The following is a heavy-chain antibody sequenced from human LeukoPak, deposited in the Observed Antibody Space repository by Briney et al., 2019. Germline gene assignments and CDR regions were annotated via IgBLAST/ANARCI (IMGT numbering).Heavy chain of an antibody. D-gene: IGHD1-20*01. CDR2: IYYSGST. J-gene: IGHJ5*02. CDR3: ARRFLTGTTNSPWFDP. CDR1: GGSISSSSYY. V-gene: IGHV4-39*01. Sequence: SETLSLTCTVSGGSISSSSYYWGWIRQPPGKGLEWTGSIYYSGSTYYNPSLKSRVTISVDTSKNQFSLKLSSVTAADTAVYYCARRFLTGTTNSPWFDPWGQGTLVTVSS.